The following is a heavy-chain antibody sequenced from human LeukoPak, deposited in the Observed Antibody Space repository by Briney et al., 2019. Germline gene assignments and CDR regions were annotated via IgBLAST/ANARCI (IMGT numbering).Heavy chain of an antibody. CDR3: AKGRDSSGWNFDY. J-gene: IGHJ4*02. CDR1: GFTFSSYG. D-gene: IGHD6-19*01. Sequence: GGSLRLSCAASGFTFSSYGMHWVRQAPGKGLEWVAFIRYDGSNKYYADSVKGRFTISRDNSKNTLYLQMNSLRAEDTAVYYCAKGRDSSGWNFDYWGQGTLVTVSS. V-gene: IGHV3-30*02. CDR2: IRYDGSNK.